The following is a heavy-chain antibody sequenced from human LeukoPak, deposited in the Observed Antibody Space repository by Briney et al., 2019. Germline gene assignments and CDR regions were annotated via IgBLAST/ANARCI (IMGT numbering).Heavy chain of an antibody. Sequence: SETPSLTCAVYGGSFSGYYWSWIRQPPGKGLEWIGEIDHSGSTNYNPSLKSRVTISVDTSKNQFSLKLSSVTAADTAVYYCARGLRGYSYGYYGYWGQGTLVTVSS. D-gene: IGHD5-18*01. J-gene: IGHJ4*02. CDR1: GGSFSGYY. V-gene: IGHV4-34*01. CDR2: IDHSGST. CDR3: ARGLRGYSYGYYGY.